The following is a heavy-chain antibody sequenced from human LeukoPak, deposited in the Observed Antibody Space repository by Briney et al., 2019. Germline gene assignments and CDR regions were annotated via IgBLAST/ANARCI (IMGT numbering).Heavy chain of an antibody. D-gene: IGHD2-15*01. Sequence: ASVKVSCKASGYTFTSYGISWVRQAPGQGLEWMGWISAYNGNTNYAQKLQGRVTMTTDTSTSTAYMELRSLRSDDTAVYYCARLGYCSGGSCPYGMDVWGQGTTVTVSS. CDR3: ARLGYCSGGSCPYGMDV. CDR1: GYTFTSYG. V-gene: IGHV1-18*01. J-gene: IGHJ6*02. CDR2: ISAYNGNT.